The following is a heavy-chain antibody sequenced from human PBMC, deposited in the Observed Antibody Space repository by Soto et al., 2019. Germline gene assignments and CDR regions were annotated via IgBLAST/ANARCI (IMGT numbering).Heavy chain of an antibody. Sequence: PSETLSLTCTVSGGSISSYYWSWIRQPPGKGLEWIGYIYYSGSTNYNPSLKSRVTISVDTSKNQFSLKLSSVTAADTAVYYCARETGIREVTAAPSPNWFDHWGQGTLVTVSS. CDR2: IYYSGST. D-gene: IGHD2-2*01. V-gene: IGHV4-59*01. CDR3: ARETGIREVTAAPSPNWFDH. CDR1: GGSISSYY. J-gene: IGHJ5*02.